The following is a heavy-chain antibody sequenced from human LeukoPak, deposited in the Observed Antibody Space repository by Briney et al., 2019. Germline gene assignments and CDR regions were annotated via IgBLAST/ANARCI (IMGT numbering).Heavy chain of an antibody. CDR2: VYYTGAS. Sequence: SETLSLTCTVSGGSISSSSYYWGWISQPPGKGLEWIGSVYYTGASYYNPSLKSRVTISIDTSKNHFSLNLTSVTAADTAVYYCARGAPPQNWGQGALVTVSS. CDR3: ARGAPPQN. CDR1: GGSISSSSYY. V-gene: IGHV4-39*07. J-gene: IGHJ4*02.